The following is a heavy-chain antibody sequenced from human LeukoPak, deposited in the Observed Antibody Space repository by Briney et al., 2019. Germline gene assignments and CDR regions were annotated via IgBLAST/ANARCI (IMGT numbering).Heavy chain of an antibody. CDR2: FDPEDGET. J-gene: IGHJ4*02. CDR3: ATDNYDIGY. CDR1: GYTLTELS. Sequence: GASVKVSCKVSGYTLTELSMHWVRQAPGKGLEWMGGFDPEDGETIYAQKFQGRVTMIEDTSTDTAYMELSSLRSEDTAVYYCATDNYDIGYWGQGTLVTVSS. D-gene: IGHD3-22*01. V-gene: IGHV1-24*01.